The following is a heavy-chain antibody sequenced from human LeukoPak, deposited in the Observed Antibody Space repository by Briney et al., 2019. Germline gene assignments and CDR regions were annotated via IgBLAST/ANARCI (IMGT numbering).Heavy chain of an antibody. Sequence: PGRSLRLSCAASGFTFSSYGMHWVRQAPGKGLEWVASLNEDGSEKYYVDSVKGRFTISRDNAQKSLYLEMKSLSAKDTAVYYCARAVTSTEGYWGQGTLVTVSS. CDR2: LNEDGSEK. V-gene: IGHV3-7*03. CDR1: GFTFSSYG. CDR3: ARAVTSTEGY. J-gene: IGHJ4*02.